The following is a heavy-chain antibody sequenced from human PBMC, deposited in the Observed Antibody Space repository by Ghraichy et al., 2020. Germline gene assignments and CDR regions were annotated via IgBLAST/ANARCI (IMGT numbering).Heavy chain of an antibody. CDR1: GFTFSSYY. D-gene: IGHD1-7*01. J-gene: IGHJ5*02. V-gene: IGHV3-21*01. Sequence: SLNISCAASGFTFSSYYMNWVRQAPGKGLEWVSSISSSSSYISYADSLKGRFTISRDNAKNSLYLQMNSLRAEDTAVYYCVRADYTVNYDGLNWFDPWAREPWSPSP. CDR2: ISSSSSYI. CDR3: VRADYTVNYDGLNWFDP.